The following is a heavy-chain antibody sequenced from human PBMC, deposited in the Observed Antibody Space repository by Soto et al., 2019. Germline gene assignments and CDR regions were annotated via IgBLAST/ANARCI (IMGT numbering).Heavy chain of an antibody. Sequence: PSETLSLTCTVSGGSISSYYWSWIRQPPGKGLECIVYIYYSGSTNYNPSLKSRVTISVDTSKNQFSLKLSSVTAADTALYYCARVKGSSWYRPGYNWFDPWGQGTQVTVSS. D-gene: IGHD6-13*01. CDR3: ARVKGSSWYRPGYNWFDP. V-gene: IGHV4-59*01. J-gene: IGHJ5*02. CDR1: GGSISSYY. CDR2: IYYSGST.